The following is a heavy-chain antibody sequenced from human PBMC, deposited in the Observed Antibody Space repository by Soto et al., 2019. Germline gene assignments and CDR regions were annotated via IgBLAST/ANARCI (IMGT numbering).Heavy chain of an antibody. CDR2: IYYSGST. Sequence: SETLCLTCTVSGDSIRTNSYSWGWIRQPPGQGLEWIGRIYYSGSTYYNPSLKSRVTISVDTSKNQFSVRLSSMTAADTAVYYCARSIFPWGQGTLVTVSS. CDR3: ARSIFP. D-gene: IGHD6-6*01. CDR1: GDSIRTNSYS. V-gene: IGHV4-39*01. J-gene: IGHJ5*02.